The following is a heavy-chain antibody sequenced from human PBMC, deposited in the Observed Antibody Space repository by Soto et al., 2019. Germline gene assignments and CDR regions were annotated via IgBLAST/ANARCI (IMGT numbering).Heavy chain of an antibody. CDR1: GYTFTRYA. V-gene: IGHV1-3*04. CDR3: ARNVDYFDT. CDR2: INTGNGNT. D-gene: IGHD4-17*01. J-gene: IGHJ5*02. Sequence: QVQLVQSGAEVKKPGASVKVSCKASGYTFTRYAMHWVRQAPGQGLEWMGWINTGNGNTHYSQKFQGRVTFTRDASETTAYMELSSLTSEDTAVYYCARNVDYFDTWGQGTLVTVSS.